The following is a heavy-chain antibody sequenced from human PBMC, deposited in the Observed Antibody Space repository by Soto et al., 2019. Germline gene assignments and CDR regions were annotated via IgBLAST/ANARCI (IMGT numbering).Heavy chain of an antibody. D-gene: IGHD2-2*02. CDR2: ILCLTDRK. CDR1: GYTFSDYG. Sequence: QVHLVQSGAEVKTPAASVTISCKASGYTFSDYGIHGIRQAPGQRPGWLGWILCLTDRKENSQKFQGRISLTKDTSASTAYMGLSRLRSEDSAVYYCARGRLTCTDKTCYTDFDFWGQGSLVSVSS. J-gene: IGHJ4*02. V-gene: IGHV1-3*01. CDR3: ARGRLTCTDKTCYTDFDF.